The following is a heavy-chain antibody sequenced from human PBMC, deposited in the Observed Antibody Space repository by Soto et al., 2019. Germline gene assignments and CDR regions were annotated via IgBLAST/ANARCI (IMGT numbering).Heavy chain of an antibody. V-gene: IGHV4-39*01. CDR2: IYYSGST. D-gene: IGHD3-10*01. J-gene: IGHJ4*02. CDR1: GGSISSSSYY. CDR3: ARQIGKSGRMVRGVVDY. Sequence: QLQLQESGPGLVKPSETLSLTCTVSGGSISSSSYYWGWIRQPPGKGLEGIGSIYYSGSTYYNPSLKSRVNTSVDASKHQYSPELSSVTAADTAVYYCARQIGKSGRMVRGVVDYWGQGTLVTVSS.